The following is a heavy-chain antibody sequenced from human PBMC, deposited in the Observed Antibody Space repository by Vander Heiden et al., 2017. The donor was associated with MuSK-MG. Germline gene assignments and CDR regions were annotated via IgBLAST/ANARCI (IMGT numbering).Heavy chain of an antibody. CDR1: GLTFSSYA. CDR3: AKASPSKGGGGRAPFDY. CDR2: ISGSGGST. V-gene: IGHV3-23*01. J-gene: IGHJ4*02. Sequence: EVQLLESGGGLVQPGGSLRLSCAASGLTFSSYAMSWVRQAPGKGIECVSAISGSGGSTYDADSVKGRFTISRDNSKNTLYLQMNSLRAEDTAVYYCAKASPSKGGGGRAPFDYWGQGTLVTVSS. D-gene: IGHD2-21*01.